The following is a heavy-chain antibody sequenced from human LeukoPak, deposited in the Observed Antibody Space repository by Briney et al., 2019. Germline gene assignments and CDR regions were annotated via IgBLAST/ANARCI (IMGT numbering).Heavy chain of an antibody. CDR2: INPNSGGT. V-gene: IGHV1-2*02. D-gene: IGHD2-15*01. CDR1: GYTFTGYY. Sequence: GASVKVSCKASGYTFTGYYMHWARQAPGQGLEWMGWINPNSGGTNYAQKFQGRVTMTRDTSISTAYMELSRLRSDDTAVYYCARDLVVGYCSGGSCYSGLYYFDYWGQGTLVTVSS. J-gene: IGHJ4*02. CDR3: ARDLVVGYCSGGSCYSGLYYFDY.